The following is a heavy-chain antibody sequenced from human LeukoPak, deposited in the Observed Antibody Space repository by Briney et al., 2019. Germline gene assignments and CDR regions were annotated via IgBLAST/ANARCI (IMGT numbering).Heavy chain of an antibody. CDR3: ARGRGLLL. V-gene: IGHV4-61*02. J-gene: IGHJ4*02. D-gene: IGHD3-10*01. CDR1: GGSISSGSYY. CDR2: IYTSGST. Sequence: SQTLSLTCTVSGGSISSGSYYWSWIRQPAGKGLEWIGRIYTSGSTNYNPSLKSRVTISVDTSKNQFSLKLSSVTAADTAVYYCARGRGLLLWGQGTLVTVSS.